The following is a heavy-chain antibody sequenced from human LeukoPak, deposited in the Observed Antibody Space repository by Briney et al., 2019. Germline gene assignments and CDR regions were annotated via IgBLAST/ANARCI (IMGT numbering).Heavy chain of an antibody. CDR3: AREVRGLAYYFDY. V-gene: IGHV3-53*04. D-gene: IGHD6-19*01. J-gene: IGHJ4*02. CDR1: GFTVSSNY. CDR2: IYSGGST. Sequence: GGSLRLSCAASGFTVSSNYMSWVRQAPGKGLEWVSVIYSGGSTYYADSVKDRFTISRHNSKNTLYLQMNSLRAEDTAVYYCAREVRGLAYYFDYWGQGTLVTVSS.